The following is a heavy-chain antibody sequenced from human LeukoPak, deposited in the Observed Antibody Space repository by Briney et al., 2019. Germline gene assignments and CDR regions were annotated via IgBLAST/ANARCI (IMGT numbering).Heavy chain of an antibody. CDR2: ISTYNNNT. Sequence: GASVKVSCKASGYTFTSHGISWVRQAPGQGLEWMGWISTYNNNTHYAQKFQVRVTMTTDTSTSTAYMELRSLRSDDTAVYHCARVSGSYRGAIDYWGQGTLVTVSS. CDR3: ARVSGSYRGAIDY. J-gene: IGHJ4*02. D-gene: IGHD1-26*01. V-gene: IGHV1-18*01. CDR1: GYTFTSHG.